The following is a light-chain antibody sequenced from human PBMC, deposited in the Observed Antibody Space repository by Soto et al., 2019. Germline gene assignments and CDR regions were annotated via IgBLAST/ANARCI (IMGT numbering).Light chain of an antibody. CDR1: HSVLYSYNDNNY. V-gene: IGKV4-1*01. Sequence: DIVMTQSPDSLAVSLGDRATINCKSSHSVLYSYNDNNYLAWYQQKPGQPPELLIYWASTRESGVPDRFSGSGSGTDFTLTISSLQAEDVAVYDCQQYYSTPRTFGQGTKLEIK. CDR2: WAS. CDR3: QQYYSTPRT. J-gene: IGKJ2*01.